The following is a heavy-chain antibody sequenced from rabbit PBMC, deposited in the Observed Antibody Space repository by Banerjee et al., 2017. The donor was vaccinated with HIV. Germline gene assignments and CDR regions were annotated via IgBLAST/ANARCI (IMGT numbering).Heavy chain of an antibody. V-gene: IGHV1S45*01. CDR1: GFSFSSSYW. J-gene: IGHJ4*01. CDR2: IYAGSSGST. CDR3: ARDVRVAGDAVYGVGLNL. Sequence: QEQLEESGGDLVKPEGSLTLTCTASGFSFSSSYWICWVRQAPGKGLEWIACIYAGSSGSTYYASWAKGRFTISKTSSTTVTLQMTRLTAADTATYFCARDVRVAGDAVYGVGLNLRGPGTLVTVS. D-gene: IGHD6-1*01.